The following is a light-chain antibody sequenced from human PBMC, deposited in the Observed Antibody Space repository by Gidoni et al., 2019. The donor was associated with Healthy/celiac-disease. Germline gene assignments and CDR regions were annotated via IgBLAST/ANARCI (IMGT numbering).Light chain of an antibody. CDR3: SSYTSSSTRVV. Sequence: QSALTQPASVSGSPGQSITISCTGTSSDVGCYNYVSWYQQHPGKDPNLMIYDVSNQPSGVSNRFSGSKSGNTASLIISGLQAEDEADYYCSSYTSSSTRVVFGGGTKLTVL. J-gene: IGLJ2*01. CDR1: SSDVGCYNY. V-gene: IGLV2-14*01. CDR2: DVS.